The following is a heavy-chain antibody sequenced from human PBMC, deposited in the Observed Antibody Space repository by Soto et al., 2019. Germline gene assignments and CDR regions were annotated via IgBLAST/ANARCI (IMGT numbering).Heavy chain of an antibody. D-gene: IGHD1-7*01. CDR3: ARLLELRDYYVLAV. CDR1: GYTFTSYD. Sequence: GASVKVSCKASGYTFTSYDINWVRQATGQGLECMGWMNPNSGNTGYAQKFQGRVTMTRNTSISTAYMELSSLRSEDTAVYYCARLLELRDYYVLAVWGQRPSVIVS. CDR2: MNPNSGNT. J-gene: IGHJ6*02. V-gene: IGHV1-8*01.